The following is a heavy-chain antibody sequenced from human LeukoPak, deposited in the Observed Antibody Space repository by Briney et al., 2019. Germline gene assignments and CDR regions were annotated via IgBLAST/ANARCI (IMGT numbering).Heavy chain of an antibody. Sequence: SVKVSCKASGGTFSSYAISWVRQAPGQGFEWMGGIIPIFGTANYAQKFQGRVTITADESTSTAYMELSSLRSEDTAVYYCARDSGSCSSTSCSHLFDYWGQGTLVTVSS. CDR3: ARDSGSCSSTSCSHLFDY. J-gene: IGHJ4*02. CDR2: IIPIFGTA. D-gene: IGHD2-2*01. V-gene: IGHV1-69*13. CDR1: GGTFSSYA.